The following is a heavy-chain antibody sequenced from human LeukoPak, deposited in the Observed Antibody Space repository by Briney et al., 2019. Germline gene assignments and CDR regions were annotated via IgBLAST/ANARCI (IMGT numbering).Heavy chain of an antibody. CDR3: ARDRWYYYDSSGYYYYYYGMDV. Sequence: GGSLRLSCAASGFTVSSNYKSWVRQAPGKGLEWVSVIYSGGSTYYADSVKGRFTISRDNSKNTLYLQMNSLRAEDTAVYYCARDRWYYYDSSGYYYYYYGMDVWGQGTTVTVSS. J-gene: IGHJ6*02. D-gene: IGHD3-22*01. V-gene: IGHV3-66*01. CDR1: GFTVSSNY. CDR2: IYSGGST.